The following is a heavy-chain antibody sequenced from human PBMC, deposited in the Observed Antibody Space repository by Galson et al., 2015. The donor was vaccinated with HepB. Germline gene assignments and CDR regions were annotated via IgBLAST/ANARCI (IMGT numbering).Heavy chain of an antibody. CDR1: RFTLSRYW. J-gene: IGHJ6*02. CDR3: ARAIPYGDYYYYYAMDV. V-gene: IGHV3-74*01. CDR2: INSDGGTT. Sequence: SLRLSCAASRFTLSRYWMHWVRQAPGKGLVWVSRINSDGGTTSYADSVKGRFTISRDNAKNTLYLQMNSLRAEDTAVYYCARAIPYGDYYYYYAMDVWGQGTTVTVSS. D-gene: IGHD4-17*01.